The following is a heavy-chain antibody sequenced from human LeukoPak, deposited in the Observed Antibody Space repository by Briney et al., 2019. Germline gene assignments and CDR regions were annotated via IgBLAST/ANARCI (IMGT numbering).Heavy chain of an antibody. V-gene: IGHV1-69*13. CDR3: AREGPYYYGSGSYYRDY. CDR1: GGTFSSYA. Sequence: GASVKVSCKASGGTFSSYAISWVRQAPGQGLEWMGGIIPIFGTANYAQKFQGRVTITADESTSTAYMELSSLRSEDTAVYYCAREGPYYYGSGSYYRDYWGQGTLVTVSS. D-gene: IGHD3-10*01. J-gene: IGHJ4*02. CDR2: IIPIFGTA.